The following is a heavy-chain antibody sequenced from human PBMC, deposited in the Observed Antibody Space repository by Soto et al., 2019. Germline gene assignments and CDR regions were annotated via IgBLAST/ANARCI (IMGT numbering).Heavy chain of an antibody. V-gene: IGHV1-2*04. CDR2: INPNSGGT. Sequence: ASVKVSCKASGYTFTGYYMHWVRQAPGQGLEWMGWINPNSGGTNYAQKFQDWVTMTRDTSISTAYMELSRLRSDDTAVYYCARDRFNYYYGMDVWGQGTTVTVS. CDR1: GYTFTGYY. D-gene: IGHD3-16*01. J-gene: IGHJ6*02. CDR3: ARDRFNYYYGMDV.